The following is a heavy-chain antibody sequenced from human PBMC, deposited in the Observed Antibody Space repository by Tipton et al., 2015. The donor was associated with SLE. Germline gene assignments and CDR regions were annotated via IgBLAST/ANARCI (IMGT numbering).Heavy chain of an antibody. CDR1: GFSFSSCY. CDR2: IETDGRST. D-gene: IGHD3/OR15-3a*01. CDR3: ARAFRLGLDSFDI. V-gene: IGHV3-74*01. Sequence: GSLRLSCAASGFSFSSCYMNWVRQVPGKGLAWVSRIETDGRSTAYADSVKGRFTVSRDNAQDTLFLQMNSLRAEDSGVYYCARAFRLGLDSFDIWSQGTTVTVSA. J-gene: IGHJ3*02.